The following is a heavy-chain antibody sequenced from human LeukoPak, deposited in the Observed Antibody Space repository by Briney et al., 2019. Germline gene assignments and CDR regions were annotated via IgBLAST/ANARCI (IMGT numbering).Heavy chain of an antibody. CDR2: ISVSGDTI. J-gene: IGHJ6*03. D-gene: IGHD3-10*01. CDR3: ARAGNYGSGSYLLGYEPRPANYYYYMDV. CDR1: GFPFSAYE. V-gene: IGHV3-48*03. Sequence: GGSLRLSCAASGFPFSAYEMNWVRQAPGKGLEWVSYISVSGDTIYYADSVKGRFTISRDNAKKSLYLQMKSLRAEDTAVYYCARAGNYGSGSYLLGYEPRPANYYYYMDVWGKGTTVTISS.